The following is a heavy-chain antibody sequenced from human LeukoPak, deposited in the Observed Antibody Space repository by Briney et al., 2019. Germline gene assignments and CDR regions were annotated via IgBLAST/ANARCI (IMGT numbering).Heavy chain of an antibody. CDR3: ARDSGTTRAFDI. D-gene: IGHD1-1*01. CDR2: MNPNSGNT. CDR1: GYTFTSYD. J-gene: IGHJ3*02. Sequence: ASVKVSCKASGYTFTSYDIKWVRQAPGEGIERMGWMNPNSGNTGYAQKFQGRVTITTDESTSTAYMELSSLRSGDTAVYYCARDSGTTRAFDIWGQGTMVTVSS. V-gene: IGHV1-8*03.